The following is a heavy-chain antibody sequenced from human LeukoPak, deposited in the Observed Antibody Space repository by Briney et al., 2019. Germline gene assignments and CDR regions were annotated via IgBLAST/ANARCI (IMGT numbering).Heavy chain of an antibody. J-gene: IGHJ4*02. CDR2: ISSGGAGT. Sequence: GGSLRLSCAASGFTFSDYAMTWVRQAPGKGLESVSIISSGGAGTYYADSVKGRFTISRDNAKNSLYLQMNSLRDEDTAVYYCAREAAAANWGQGTLVTVTS. V-gene: IGHV3-23*01. D-gene: IGHD6-13*01. CDR3: AREAAAAN. CDR1: GFTFSDYA.